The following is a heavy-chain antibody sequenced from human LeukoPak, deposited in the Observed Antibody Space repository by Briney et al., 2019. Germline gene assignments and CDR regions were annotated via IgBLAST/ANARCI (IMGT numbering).Heavy chain of an antibody. J-gene: IGHJ4*02. CDR2: IIPIFGTA. CDR1: GGTFSSYA. Sequence: SVKVSCKASGGTFSSYAISWVRQAPGQGLEWMGGIIPIFGTANYAQKFQGRVTITADESTSTAYMELSSLRSEDTAVYYCARDFCGGDCEIPFDYWGQGTLVTVSS. V-gene: IGHV1-69*13. CDR3: ARDFCGGDCEIPFDY. D-gene: IGHD2-21*02.